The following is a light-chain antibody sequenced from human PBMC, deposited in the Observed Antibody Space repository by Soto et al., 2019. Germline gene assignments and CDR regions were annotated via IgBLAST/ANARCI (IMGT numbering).Light chain of an antibody. CDR3: GTWDTSLSAWV. Sequence: QSVLTQPPSVSAAPGQKVTISCSGSSSNIGNNYVSWYQQLPGTAPKLLIYDNNQRPSGIPDQFSGSKSGTSATLGITGLQTGDEADYYCGTWDTSLSAWVFGGGTKVTVL. CDR2: DNN. J-gene: IGLJ3*02. CDR1: SSNIGNNY. V-gene: IGLV1-51*01.